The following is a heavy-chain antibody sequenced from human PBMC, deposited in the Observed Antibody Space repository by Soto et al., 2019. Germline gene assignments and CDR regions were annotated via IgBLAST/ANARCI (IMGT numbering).Heavy chain of an antibody. J-gene: IGHJ4*02. Sequence: QVQLQESGPGLVKPSQTLSLTCTVSGGSISSGGYYWSWIRQHPGKGLEWIGYIYYSGSTYYNPSHKRRLTVSVDTSKNQFSLKLSSVTAADTAVYYCAGIYSGSPGGTLRYWGQGTLVTVSS. CDR3: AGIYSGSPGGTLRY. CDR2: IYYSGST. V-gene: IGHV4-31*03. CDR1: GGSISSGGYY. D-gene: IGHD1-26*01.